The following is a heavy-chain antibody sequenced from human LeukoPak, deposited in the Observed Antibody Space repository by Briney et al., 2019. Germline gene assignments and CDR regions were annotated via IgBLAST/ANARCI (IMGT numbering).Heavy chain of an antibody. D-gene: IGHD1-1*01. Sequence: GGSLRLSCAASGFTFSSYRMNWVRQAPGKGLEWVSYISSSSSTIYYADSVKGRFTISRDNAKNSLYLQMNSLRAEDTAVYYCAKDTPTTGYHLDSWGQGTLVTVSS. V-gene: IGHV3-48*01. CDR3: AKDTPTTGYHLDS. CDR1: GFTFSSYR. J-gene: IGHJ4*02. CDR2: ISSSSSTI.